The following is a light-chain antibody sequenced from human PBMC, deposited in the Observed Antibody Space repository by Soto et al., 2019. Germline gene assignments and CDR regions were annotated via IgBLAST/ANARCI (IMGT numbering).Light chain of an antibody. CDR1: QGIRND. CDR3: LQHDTYPLT. J-gene: IGKJ1*01. CDR2: VVS. V-gene: IGKV1-17*01. Sequence: DIQMTQSPSSLSASVGDRVTITCRASQGIRNDLLGWYQQKPGKAPKCLIYVVSSLQSGVASRFSGSGSGTEFTLTISSLQPEDFATYYCLQHDTYPLTFGQGTKVEIK.